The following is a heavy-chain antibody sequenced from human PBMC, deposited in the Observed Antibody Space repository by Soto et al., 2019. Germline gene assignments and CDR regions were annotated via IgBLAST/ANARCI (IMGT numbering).Heavy chain of an antibody. V-gene: IGHV3-7*01. Sequence: EVQLVESGGGLVQPGGSLRLSCAASGFTFSSYWMSWVRQAPGKGLEWVANIKQDGSEKYYVDSVKGRFTISRDNAKNSLYLQMNSLRAEDTAVYYCASMVVDDYYYYGMDVWGQGTTVTVSS. CDR1: GFTFSSYW. CDR2: IKQDGSEK. J-gene: IGHJ6*02. D-gene: IGHD2-21*01. CDR3: ASMVVDDYYYYGMDV.